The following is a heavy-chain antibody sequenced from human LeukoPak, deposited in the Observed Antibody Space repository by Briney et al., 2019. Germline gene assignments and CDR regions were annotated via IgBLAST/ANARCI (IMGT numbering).Heavy chain of an antibody. V-gene: IGHV4-61*02. J-gene: IGHJ4*02. CDR1: GGSISSSSYY. CDR2: IYTSGST. Sequence: PSETLSLTCTVSGGSISSSSYYWSWIRQPAGKGLEWIGRIYTSGSTNYNPSLKSRVTMSVDTSKNQFSLKLSSVTAADTAVYYCARDRSDYWGQGTLVTVSS. CDR3: ARDRSDY.